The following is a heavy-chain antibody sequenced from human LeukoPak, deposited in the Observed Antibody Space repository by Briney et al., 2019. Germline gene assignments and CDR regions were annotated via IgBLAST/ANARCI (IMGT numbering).Heavy chain of an antibody. CDR2: INPNSGGT. V-gene: IGHV1-2*02. D-gene: IGHD6-19*01. Sequence: ASVKVSCKASGYTFTGYYMHWVRQAPGQGLEWMGWINPNSGGTNYAQKFQGRVTMTRDTSISTAYMELSRLRSDDTAVYYCARDRGSRNWFDPWGQGTLVTVSS. J-gene: IGHJ5*02. CDR1: GYTFTGYY. CDR3: ARDRGSRNWFDP.